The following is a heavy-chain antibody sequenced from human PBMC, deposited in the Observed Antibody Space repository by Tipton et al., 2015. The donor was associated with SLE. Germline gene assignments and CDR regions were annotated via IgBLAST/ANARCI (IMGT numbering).Heavy chain of an antibody. V-gene: IGHV4-59*01. Sequence: TLSLTCTVSGGSISSYYWSWIRQPPGKGLEWIGYIYYIGSTNYNPPLQSRVTISVDTSKNQFSLKLSSVTAADTAVYSCARADWSGYLFGYWGQGTLVTVSS. CDR2: IYYIGST. J-gene: IGHJ4*02. D-gene: IGHD3-3*01. CDR3: ARADWSGYLFGY. CDR1: GGSISSYY.